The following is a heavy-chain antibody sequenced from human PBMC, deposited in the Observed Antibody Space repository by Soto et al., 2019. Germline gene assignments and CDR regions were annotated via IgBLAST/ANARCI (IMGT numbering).Heavy chain of an antibody. CDR1: GGSIRSYY. CDR3: ARDLWGYCGTDCYPLDV. Sequence: QVRLQESGPGLVKPSETLSLTCTVSGGSIRSYYWSWIRQAPGKGLEWIGYLYNSGSTVYNPSLKSRVTIPVDTSKNQVSLKLNSVTAADTAVYYCARDLWGYCGTDCYPLDVWGQGTTVTVSS. J-gene: IGHJ6*02. CDR2: LYNSGST. V-gene: IGHV4-59*01. D-gene: IGHD2-21*02.